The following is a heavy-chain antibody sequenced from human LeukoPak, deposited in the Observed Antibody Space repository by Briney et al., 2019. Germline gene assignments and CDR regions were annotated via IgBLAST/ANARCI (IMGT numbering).Heavy chain of an antibody. CDR1: GYSFTSHW. J-gene: IGHJ4*02. CDR2: ILPSDSET. CDR3: ARHRGQQVFDF. D-gene: IGHD6-13*01. V-gene: IGHV5-51*01. Sequence: GESLKISCQGSGYSFTSHWIGWVRQMPGKGLEWVGIILPSDSETRYNSSFQGQVTISVDRSISTAYLEWSSLKTSDTAIYYCARHRGQQVFDFWGQGTLVTVSS.